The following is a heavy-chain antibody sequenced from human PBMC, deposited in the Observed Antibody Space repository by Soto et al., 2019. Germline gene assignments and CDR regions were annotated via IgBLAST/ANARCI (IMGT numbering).Heavy chain of an antibody. J-gene: IGHJ6*02. CDR1: GGSISSYY. CDR3: ARDKGGSPSVYYYYGMDV. CDR2: IYYSGST. V-gene: IGHV4-59*01. D-gene: IGHD2-15*01. Sequence: PSETLSLTCTVSGGSISSYYRSWIRQPPGKGLEWIGYIYYSGSTNYNPSLKSRVTISVDTSKNQFSLKLSSVTAADTAVYYCARDKGGSPSVYYYYGMDVWGQGTTVTVSS.